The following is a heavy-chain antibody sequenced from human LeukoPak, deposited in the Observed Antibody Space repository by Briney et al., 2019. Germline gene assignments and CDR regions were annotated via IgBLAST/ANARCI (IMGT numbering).Heavy chain of an antibody. D-gene: IGHD1-26*01. J-gene: IGHJ3*01. CDR1: GGSFSGSF. CDR2: INHSGST. Sequence: SETLSLTCAVHGGSFSGSFWTWIRQPPGKGLEWIGEINHSGSTNSNPSLKSRVTISVDTSKSQFSLKLRSVTAADTALYYCARGLRRRGADSFDLWGQGTMVSVSS. V-gene: IGHV4-34*01. CDR3: ARGLRRRGADSFDL.